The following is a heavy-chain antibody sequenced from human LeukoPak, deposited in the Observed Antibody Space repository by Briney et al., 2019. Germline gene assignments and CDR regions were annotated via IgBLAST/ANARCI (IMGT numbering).Heavy chain of an antibody. V-gene: IGHV3-15*01. D-gene: IGHD1-7*01. J-gene: IGHJ6*03. CDR1: GFTFSSAW. CDR3: TTNYTDNYYYMDV. Sequence: GGSLRLSCAASGFTFSSAWMSWVRQAPGKGLEWVGHIKSKADGGTTDYAAPVKGRFTISRDDSKNMLFLQMNSLKTEDTALYYCTTNYTDNYYYMDVWGIGTTVTVSS. CDR2: IKSKADGGTT.